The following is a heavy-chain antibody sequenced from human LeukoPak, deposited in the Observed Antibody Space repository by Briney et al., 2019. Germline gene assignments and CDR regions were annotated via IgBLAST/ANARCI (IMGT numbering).Heavy chain of an antibody. CDR2: IYTTGST. CDR1: GASLSHYY. D-gene: IGHD3-9*01. CDR3: ATIAPTGSVYAPGY. J-gene: IGHJ4*02. V-gene: IGHV4-4*07. Sequence: SETLSLTCTVSGASLSHYYWSWIRQPAGKGLEWIGRIYTTGSTNYNPSLKSRVTMSVDTSKNQFSLRLSSVTAADTAVYYCATIAPTGSVYAPGYWGQGTLVTVSS.